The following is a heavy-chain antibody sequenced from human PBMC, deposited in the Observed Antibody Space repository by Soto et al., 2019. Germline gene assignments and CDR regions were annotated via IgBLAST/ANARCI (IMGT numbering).Heavy chain of an antibody. CDR2: IKSKTDGGTT. D-gene: IGHD6-13*01. Sequence: EVQLVESGGGLVKPGGSLRLSCAASGFTFNNAWMSWVRQAPGKGLEWVGRIKSKTDGGTTDYAAPVRGRFSISRDDSKNTLYLQMNSLKTKDTAVYYCSTGLKSAGYYYGLDVWGQGTTVTVSS. CDR1: GFTFNNAW. CDR3: STGLKSAGYYYGLDV. J-gene: IGHJ6*02. V-gene: IGHV3-15*01.